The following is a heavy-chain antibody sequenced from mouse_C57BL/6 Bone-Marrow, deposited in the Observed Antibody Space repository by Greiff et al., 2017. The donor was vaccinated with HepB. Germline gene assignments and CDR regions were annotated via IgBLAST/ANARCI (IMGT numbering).Heavy chain of an antibody. J-gene: IGHJ3*01. V-gene: IGHV1-50*01. Sequence: VQLQQPGAELVKPGASVKLSCKASGYTFTSYWMQWVKQRPGQGLEWIGEIDPSDSYTNYNQKFKGKATLTVYTSSSTAYMQLSSLTSEDSAVYYCARSRPLRLRQFSYWGPGTLVTVSA. CDR2: IDPSDSYT. CDR1: GYTFTSYW. D-gene: IGHD1-1*01. CDR3: ARSRPLRLRQFSY.